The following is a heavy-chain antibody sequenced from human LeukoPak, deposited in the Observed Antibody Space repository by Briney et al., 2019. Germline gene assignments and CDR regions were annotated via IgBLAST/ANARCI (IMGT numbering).Heavy chain of an antibody. Sequence: TGGSLRLSCAASGFTFSSYGMHWVRQAPGKGLEWVAVISYDGSNKYYADSVKGRFTISRDNSKNTLYLQMNSLRAEDTAVYYCAKDMTELLWFGEPHYFDYWGQGTLVTVSS. CDR3: AKDMTELLWFGEPHYFDY. CDR2: ISYDGSNK. V-gene: IGHV3-30*18. CDR1: GFTFSSYG. D-gene: IGHD3-10*01. J-gene: IGHJ4*02.